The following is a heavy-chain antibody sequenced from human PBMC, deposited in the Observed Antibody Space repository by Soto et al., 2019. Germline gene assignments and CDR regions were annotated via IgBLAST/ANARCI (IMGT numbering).Heavy chain of an antibody. Sequence: EVQLLESGGGLVLPGGSLRLSCAASGFTFSNYVMSWVRQAPGKGLEWVSIISGSGGTTYYADSVKGRFTISRDNSKNTLYLQMNSLRAEDTAVYYCAKNKLDRWLVLGAFDIWGQGTMVTVSS. D-gene: IGHD6-19*01. CDR2: ISGSGGTT. CDR1: GFTFSNYV. CDR3: AKNKLDRWLVLGAFDI. J-gene: IGHJ3*02. V-gene: IGHV3-23*01.